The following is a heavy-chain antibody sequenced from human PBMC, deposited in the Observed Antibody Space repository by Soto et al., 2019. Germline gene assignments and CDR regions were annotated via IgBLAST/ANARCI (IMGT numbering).Heavy chain of an antibody. CDR1: GDSIGRCY. V-gene: IGHV4-4*07. Sequence: SETLSLTCNVSGDSIGRCYWSWIRQSAEKGLEWVGRIYSTGGAAYNPALKGRITISLDRSNNHVSLEMNSVTAADTAVYFCARDLSGAGLDIWGRGTRVTV. D-gene: IGHD1-26*01. CDR2: IYSTGGA. CDR3: ARDLSGAGLDI. J-gene: IGHJ6*02.